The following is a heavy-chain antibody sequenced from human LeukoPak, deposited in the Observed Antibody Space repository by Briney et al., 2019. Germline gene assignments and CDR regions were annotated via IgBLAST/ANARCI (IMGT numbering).Heavy chain of an antibody. CDR1: GGSIINYY. CDR2: IYYSGST. D-gene: IGHD4-17*01. V-gene: IGHV4-59*08. CDR3: ARAPGTTFDY. Sequence: PSETLSLTCTVSGGSIINYYWSWIRQPPGKGPEWIGYIYYSGSTNYNPSLKSRVTISVDTSKNQFSLKLTSATAADTAVYYCARAPGTTFDYWGHGNMVTVSS. J-gene: IGHJ4*01.